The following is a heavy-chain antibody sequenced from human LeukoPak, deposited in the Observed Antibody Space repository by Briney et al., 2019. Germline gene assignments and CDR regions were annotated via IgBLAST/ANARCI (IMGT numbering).Heavy chain of an antibody. J-gene: IGHJ4*02. CDR3: ARYYPPRYYFDY. CDR2: IIPIFATA. Sequence: ASVKVSCKASGGTFSSYAISWVRQAPGQGLEWMGGIIPIFATADYAQNFQGRVTITADESTSTAYMELSSLRSEDTAVYYCARYYPPRYYFDYWGQGTLVTVSS. D-gene: IGHD3-10*01. V-gene: IGHV1-69*13. CDR1: GGTFSSYA.